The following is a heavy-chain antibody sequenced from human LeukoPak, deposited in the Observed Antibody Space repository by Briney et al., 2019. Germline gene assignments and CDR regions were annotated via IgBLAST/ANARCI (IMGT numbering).Heavy chain of an antibody. Sequence: SETLSLTCTVSGGSISSSNYFWGWIRQPPGKGLEWIGSIYYSGSTFYNPSLKSRVTISVDTSKNQFSLKLSSVTAADTAVYYCARVIVVRYYYYYMDVWGKGTTVTVSS. CDR2: IYYSGST. CDR3: ARVIVVRYYYYYMDV. D-gene: IGHD3-22*01. V-gene: IGHV4-39*07. CDR1: GGSISSSNYF. J-gene: IGHJ6*03.